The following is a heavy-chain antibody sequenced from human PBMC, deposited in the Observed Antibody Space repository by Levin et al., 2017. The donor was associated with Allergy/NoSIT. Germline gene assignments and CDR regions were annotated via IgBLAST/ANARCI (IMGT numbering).Heavy chain of an antibody. CDR2: IYPGDSHT. V-gene: IGHV5-51*01. Sequence: GESLKISCKGSGYSFTFYWIAWVRQMPGKGLEWMGIIYPGDSHTRYSPSFQGQVTISADKSISTAYLQWSSLKASDTAMYYCARRLHGDSLGVYGMDVWGQGTTVTVSS. D-gene: IGHD3-10*01. J-gene: IGHJ6*02. CDR1: GYSFTFYW. CDR3: ARRLHGDSLGVYGMDV.